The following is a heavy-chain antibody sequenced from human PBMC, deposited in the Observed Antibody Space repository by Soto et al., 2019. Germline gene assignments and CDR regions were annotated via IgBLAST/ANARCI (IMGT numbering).Heavy chain of an antibody. CDR3: ASDTYDSSGSPFDY. J-gene: IGHJ4*02. CDR2: IIPILGIA. CDR1: GGTFSSYA. V-gene: IGHV1-69*04. D-gene: IGHD3-22*01. Sequence: QVQLVQSGAEVKKPGSSVKVSCKASGGTFSSYAISWVRQAPGQGLEWMGRIIPILGIANYAQKFQGRVTITADKYTSTSYMELSSLRTEDTAVYYYASDTYDSSGSPFDYWGQASLLTVSS.